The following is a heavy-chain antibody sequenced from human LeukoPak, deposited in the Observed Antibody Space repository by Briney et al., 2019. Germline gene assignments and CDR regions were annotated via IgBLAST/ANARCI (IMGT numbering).Heavy chain of an antibody. J-gene: IGHJ4*02. CDR1: GCTLTELS. CDR3: ATGASIAAPSDY. Sequence: ASVKVSCKVSGCTLTELSMHWVRQAPGKGLEWMGGFDPEDGETIYAQKFQGRVTMTEDTSTDTAYMELSSLRSEDTAVYYCATGASIAAPSDYWGQGTLVTVSS. D-gene: IGHD6-6*01. V-gene: IGHV1-24*01. CDR2: FDPEDGET.